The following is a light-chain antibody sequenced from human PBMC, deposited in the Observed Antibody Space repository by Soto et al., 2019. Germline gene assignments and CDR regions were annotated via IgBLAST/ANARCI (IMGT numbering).Light chain of an antibody. J-gene: IGLJ1*01. CDR3: QSYDSSLGGSV. V-gene: IGLV1-40*01. CDR2: GNS. CDR1: SSNIGAGYD. Sequence: QSVLTQPPSVSGAPGQRVTISCTGNSSNIGAGYDVHWYQQLPGTAPKLLIYGNSNRPSGVPDRFSGSKSGTSASLAITGLQAEDEADYYCQSYDSSLGGSVFGTGTKLTV.